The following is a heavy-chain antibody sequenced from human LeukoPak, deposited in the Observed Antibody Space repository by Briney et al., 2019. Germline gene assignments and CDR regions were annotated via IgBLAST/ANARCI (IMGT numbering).Heavy chain of an antibody. Sequence: PGGSLRLSCAASGFTFSNYWMHWVRQAPGKGLVWVSRINSDGSSTNYADSVKGRFTISRDNAKNTLYLQMNSLRAEDTAVYYCAGSRGKRITMFRVFDYWGQGTLVTVSS. CDR3: AGSRGKRITMFRVFDY. V-gene: IGHV3-74*01. CDR1: GFTFSNYW. D-gene: IGHD3-10*01. J-gene: IGHJ4*02. CDR2: INSDGSST.